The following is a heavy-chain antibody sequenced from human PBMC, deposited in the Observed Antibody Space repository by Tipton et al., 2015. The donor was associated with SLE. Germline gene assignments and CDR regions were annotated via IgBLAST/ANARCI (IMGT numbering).Heavy chain of an antibody. CDR1: GGSISSYY. V-gene: IGHV4-59*01. CDR3: ASLGY. J-gene: IGHJ4*02. CDR2: IYYSGST. Sequence: LRLSCTVSGGSISSYYWSWIRQPPGKGLEWIGYIYYSGSTNYNPSPKSRVTISVDTSKNQFSLKLSSVTAADTAVYYCASLGYWGQGTLVTVSS. D-gene: IGHD7-27*01.